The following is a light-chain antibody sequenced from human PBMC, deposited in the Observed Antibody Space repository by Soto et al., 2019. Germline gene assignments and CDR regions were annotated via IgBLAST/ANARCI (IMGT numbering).Light chain of an antibody. CDR1: QGISSY. CDR3: QQLNSYLT. Sequence: DIPLTQSPSFLSASVGDRVTITCRASQGISSYLAWYQQKPGKAPNLLIYGASTLQSGVPSRFSGSGSGTEFTLTISSLQPEDFAIYYCQQLNSYLTFGGGTKVEIK. CDR2: GAS. V-gene: IGKV1-9*01. J-gene: IGKJ4*01.